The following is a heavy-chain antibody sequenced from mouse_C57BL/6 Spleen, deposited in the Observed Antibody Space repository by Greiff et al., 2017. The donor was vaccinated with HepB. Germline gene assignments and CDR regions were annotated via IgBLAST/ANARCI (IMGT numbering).Heavy chain of an antibody. V-gene: IGHV1-52*01. CDR3: AREDGSSYDY. CDR2: IDPSDSET. J-gene: IGHJ2*01. D-gene: IGHD1-1*01. Sequence: QVQLQQPGAELVRPGSSVKLSCKASGYTFTSYWMHWVKQRPIQGLEWIGNIDPSDSETNYNQKFKDKATLTVDKSSSTAYMQLSSLTSEDSAVYYCAREDGSSYDYWGQGTTLTVSS. CDR1: GYTFTSYW.